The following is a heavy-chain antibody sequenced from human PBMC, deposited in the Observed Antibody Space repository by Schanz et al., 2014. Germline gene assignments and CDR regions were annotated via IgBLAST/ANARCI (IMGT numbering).Heavy chain of an antibody. J-gene: IGHJ4*02. CDR1: GYTFTSYD. D-gene: IGHD2-21*01. CDR2: MNPNSGNT. Sequence: QVQLVQSGAEVKKPGASVRVSCEASGYTFTSYDINWVRQAPGQGLEWMGWMNPNSGNTGYAQKFQGRVTMTEDTSTGTAYMELRSLTSEDTAVYYCATGPHIVVAFDYWGQGTLVTVSS. V-gene: IGHV1-8*02. CDR3: ATGPHIVVAFDY.